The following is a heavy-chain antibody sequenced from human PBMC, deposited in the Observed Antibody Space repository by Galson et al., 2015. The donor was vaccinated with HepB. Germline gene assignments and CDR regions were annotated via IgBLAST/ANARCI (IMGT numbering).Heavy chain of an antibody. J-gene: IGHJ4*02. D-gene: IGHD6-6*01. CDR2: ISGSGGST. CDR3: AKDHYSFYDSSSYYFDY. V-gene: IGHV3-23*01. Sequence: SLRLSCAASGFTFSSYAMSWVRQAPGKGLEWVSAISGSGGSTYYADSVKGRFTISRDNSKNTLYLQMNSLRAEDTAVYYCAKDHYSFYDSSSYYFDYWGQGTLVTVSS. CDR1: GFTFSSYA.